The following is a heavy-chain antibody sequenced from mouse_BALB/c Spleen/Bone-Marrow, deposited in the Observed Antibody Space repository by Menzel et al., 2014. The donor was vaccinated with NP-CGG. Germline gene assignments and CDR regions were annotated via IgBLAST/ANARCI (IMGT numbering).Heavy chain of an antibody. J-gene: IGHJ2*01. Sequence: EVQLQQSGPGLVKPSQTVSLTCTVTGISITTGNYRWSWIRQFPGNKLEWIGYIYYSGTITYNPSLTSRTTITRDTSKNQFLLEMNSLTAEDTATYYCARDGNYDGYFDYWGQGTTLTVSS. CDR1: GISITTGNYR. CDR3: ARDGNYDGYFDY. V-gene: IGHV3-5*02. D-gene: IGHD2-1*01. CDR2: IYYSGTI.